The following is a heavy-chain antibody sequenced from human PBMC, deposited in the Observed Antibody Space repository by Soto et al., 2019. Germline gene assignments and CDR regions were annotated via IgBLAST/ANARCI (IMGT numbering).Heavy chain of an antibody. CDR2: ISGSADST. CDR1: GFSFSSFA. Sequence: EVQLLESGGGFIHPGGSLRLSCAASGFSFSSFAMNWVRQAPGKGLEWVSIISGSADSTFYADSVKGRFTISRDNSKSTLYLPINSLRDEVTAVYYCARTRGAMIYAISVYGMDVWGQGTTVTVSS. V-gene: IGHV3-23*01. CDR3: ARTRGAMIYAISVYGMDV. J-gene: IGHJ6*02. D-gene: IGHD2-8*01.